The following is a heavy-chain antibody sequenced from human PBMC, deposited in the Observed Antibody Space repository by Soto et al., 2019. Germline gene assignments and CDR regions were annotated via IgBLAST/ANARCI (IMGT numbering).Heavy chain of an antibody. CDR1: GFTFSSYA. CDR3: AKGEDGTIVFWPDY. J-gene: IGHJ4*02. V-gene: IGHV3-23*01. CDR2: ISGSGGST. D-gene: IGHD1-7*01. Sequence: GSLRLSSAASGFTFSSYAMSLVREAPGKGLEWVSAISGSGGSTYYADSGKGRFTISRDNSKKTLYLQMNSLRAEDTAVYYCAKGEDGTIVFWPDYWGKGTLVTVSS.